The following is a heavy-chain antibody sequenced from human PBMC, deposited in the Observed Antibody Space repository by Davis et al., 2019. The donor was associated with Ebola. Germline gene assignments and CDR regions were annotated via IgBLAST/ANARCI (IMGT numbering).Heavy chain of an antibody. V-gene: IGHV5-51*01. J-gene: IGHJ4*02. D-gene: IGHD5-18*01. CDR2: IYPGDSDT. CDR1: GYMFSNYW. Sequence: GESLKISCKGSGYMFSNYWIAWVRQMPGKGLEWMGIIYPGDSDTRYSPSFQGQVTISADKSISTAHLQWNSLKVSDTAMYYCAAWSIQPTWGQGTLVTVSS. CDR3: AAWSIQPT.